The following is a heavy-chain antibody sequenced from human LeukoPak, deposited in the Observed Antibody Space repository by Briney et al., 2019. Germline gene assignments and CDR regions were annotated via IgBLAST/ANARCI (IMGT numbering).Heavy chain of an antibody. CDR3: AKMPTPVSWLRPVGAFDI. V-gene: IGHV3-23*01. D-gene: IGHD5-12*01. Sequence: GGSLRLSCAASGFTFSSYAMSWVRQAPGKGLEWVSAISGSGGSTYYADSVKGRFTISRDNSKNTLYLRMNSLRAEDTAVYYCAKMPTPVSWLRPVGAFDIWGQGTMVTVSS. CDR2: ISGSGGST. CDR1: GFTFSSYA. J-gene: IGHJ3*02.